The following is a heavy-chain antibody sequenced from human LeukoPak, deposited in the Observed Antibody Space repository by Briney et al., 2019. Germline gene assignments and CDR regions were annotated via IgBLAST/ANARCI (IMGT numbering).Heavy chain of an antibody. CDR2: IYYSGST. CDR1: GGSFSSYY. Sequence: SETLSLTCTVSGGSFSSYYLSWIRQPPGKGLEWIGYIYYSGSTNYNAFPKSRVIISVGTSENQLSFLLISRPTADDAAFYFWRDVRNYYDSSGYYLLDHWGQGTLVSVSS. CDR3: WRDVRNYYDSSGYYLLDH. V-gene: IGHV4-59*01. D-gene: IGHD3-22*01. J-gene: IGHJ4*02.